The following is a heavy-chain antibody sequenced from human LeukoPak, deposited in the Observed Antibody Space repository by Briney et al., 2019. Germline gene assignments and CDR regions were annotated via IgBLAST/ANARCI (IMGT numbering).Heavy chain of an antibody. J-gene: IGHJ4*02. V-gene: IGHV3-7*01. CDR1: GFIFSNYW. CDR2: INQDGSKE. Sequence: GGSLRLSCTASGFIFSNYWMTWARQAPGKGLEWVAQINQDGSKEYYIDSVKARFGISRDNARNSLSLQMNSLRAEDTAVYYCVRDGGVSGYDLLDYWGQGTLVTVSS. CDR3: VRDGGVSGYDLLDY. D-gene: IGHD5-12*01.